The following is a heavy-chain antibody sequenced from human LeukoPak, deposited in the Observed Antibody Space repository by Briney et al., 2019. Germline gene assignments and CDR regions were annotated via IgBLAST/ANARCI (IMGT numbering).Heavy chain of an antibody. CDR3: ARAGYTSAWYYFEY. CDR2: RSYHGSNK. J-gene: IGHJ4*02. Sequence: PGGSLRLSCAASGFTFSSFAMNWVRQAPGKGLEWLAHRSYHGSNKYYAGSMKGRFTISRDNSKNTLYLELNSLRAEDTAVYYCARAGYTSAWYYFEYWGQGTLVTVSS. V-gene: IGHV3-30-3*01. D-gene: IGHD6-13*01. CDR1: GFTFSSFA.